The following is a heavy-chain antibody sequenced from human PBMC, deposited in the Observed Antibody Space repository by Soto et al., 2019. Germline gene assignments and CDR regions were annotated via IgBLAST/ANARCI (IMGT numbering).Heavy chain of an antibody. CDR1: GGSISSGDYY. Sequence: SETLSLTCTVSGGSISSGDYYWSWIRQPPGKGLEWIGYIYYSGSTYYNPSLKSRVTISVDTSKNQFSLKLSSVTAADTAVYYCALARDSSGYYYSPSFDYWGQGTLVTV. D-gene: IGHD3-22*01. CDR3: ALARDSSGYYYSPSFDY. CDR2: IYYSGST. J-gene: IGHJ4*02. V-gene: IGHV4-30-4*01.